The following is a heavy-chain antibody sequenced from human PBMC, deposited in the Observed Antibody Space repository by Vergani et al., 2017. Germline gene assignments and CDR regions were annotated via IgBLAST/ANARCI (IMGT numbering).Heavy chain of an antibody. D-gene: IGHD3-16*01. CDR3: VKDAGGDEKFFDS. CDR1: GFTFSTYA. Sequence: EVQLLESGGSLKQPGGSVRLSCAASGFTFSTYAMHWVRQAPGKGLEWVSALTGGGGSTYYADSFKGRFIISRDNSRDTLYLQMNSLRPEDTATYYCVKDAGGDEKFFDSWGQGTLVTV. V-gene: IGHV3-23*01. J-gene: IGHJ4*02. CDR2: LTGGGGST.